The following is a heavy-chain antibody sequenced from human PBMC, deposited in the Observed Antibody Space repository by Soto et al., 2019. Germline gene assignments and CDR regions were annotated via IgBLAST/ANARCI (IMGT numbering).Heavy chain of an antibody. CDR3: TGRGYSSLGAFDI. Sequence: GGSLRLSCAASGFTFSGSAMHWVRQASGKGLEWVGRIRSKANSYATAYAASVKGRFTISRDDSKNTAYLQMNSLKTEDTAVYYCTGRGYSSLGAFDIWGQGTMVTVSS. V-gene: IGHV3-73*01. J-gene: IGHJ3*02. CDR2: IRSKANSYAT. CDR1: GFTFSGSA. D-gene: IGHD6-13*01.